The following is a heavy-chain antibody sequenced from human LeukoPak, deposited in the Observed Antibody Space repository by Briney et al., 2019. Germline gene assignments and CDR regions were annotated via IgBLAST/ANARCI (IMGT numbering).Heavy chain of an antibody. Sequence: GGSLRLSCAASGFTFSDYYMSWIRQAPGKGLEGVSYISSSGSTIYYADSVKGRFTISRDNAKNSLYLQMNSLRAEDTAVYYCAREYYYDSSGYVRYWGQGTLVTVSS. CDR1: GFTFSDYY. D-gene: IGHD3-22*01. CDR3: AREYYYDSSGYVRY. J-gene: IGHJ4*02. CDR2: ISSSGSTI. V-gene: IGHV3-11*01.